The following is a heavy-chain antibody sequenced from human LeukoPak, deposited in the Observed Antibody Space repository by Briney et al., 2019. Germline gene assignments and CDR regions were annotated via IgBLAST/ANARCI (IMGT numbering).Heavy chain of an antibody. CDR3: ASLPSRQTAMVIVQDDY. D-gene: IGHD5-18*01. J-gene: IGHJ4*02. V-gene: IGHV4-34*01. CDR1: GGSFSGYY. Sequence: SSETLSLTCAVYGGSFSGYYWSWIRQPPGKGLEWIGEINHSGSTNYNPSLKSRVTISVDTSKNQFSLKLSSVTAADTAVYYCASLPSRQTAMVIVQDDYWGQGTLVTVSS. CDR2: INHSGST.